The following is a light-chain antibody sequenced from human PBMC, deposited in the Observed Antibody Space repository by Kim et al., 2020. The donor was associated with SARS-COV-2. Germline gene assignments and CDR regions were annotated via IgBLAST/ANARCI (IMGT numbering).Light chain of an antibody. CDR2: GAS. CDR1: QGISNS. CDR3: QKYNSAPWT. J-gene: IGKJ1*01. Sequence: ASVGDRGTITGRASQGISNSLAWYRQKPGKVPMLLIYGASPLRSGGPSRFRGSGSGTDFTLTISSLQPEDAATYYCQKYNSAPWTFGQRTKVDIK. V-gene: IGKV1-27*01.